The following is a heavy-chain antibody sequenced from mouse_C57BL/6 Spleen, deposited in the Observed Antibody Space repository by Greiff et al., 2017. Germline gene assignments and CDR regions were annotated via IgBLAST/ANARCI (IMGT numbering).Heavy chain of an antibody. J-gene: IGHJ4*01. Sequence: EVKLQESGPGLVKPSQSLSLTCSVTGYSITSGYYWNWIRQFPGNKLEWMGYISYDGSNNYNPSLKNRISITRDTSKNQFFLKLNSVTTEDTATYYCASHDYGSSYAMDYWGQGTSVTVSS. CDR3: ASHDYGSSYAMDY. CDR2: ISYDGSN. D-gene: IGHD1-1*01. V-gene: IGHV3-6*01. CDR1: GYSITSGYY.